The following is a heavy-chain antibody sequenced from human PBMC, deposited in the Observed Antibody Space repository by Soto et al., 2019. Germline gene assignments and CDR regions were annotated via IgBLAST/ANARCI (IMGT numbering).Heavy chain of an antibody. CDR1: GGTFGRNT. J-gene: IGHJ4*02. V-gene: IGHV1-69*01. D-gene: IGHD7-27*01. CDR3: ARDLNWALDF. Sequence: QVHLVQSAAEVKKPGSSVRVSCTVSGGTFGRNTIVWVRQAPEQGLECMGHIVPIFGTFKYAQKFQGRFIFASDEPTITAYMDLRSLTSEVTAGYFCARDLNWALDFGGQGTLVTVSS. CDR2: IVPIFGTF.